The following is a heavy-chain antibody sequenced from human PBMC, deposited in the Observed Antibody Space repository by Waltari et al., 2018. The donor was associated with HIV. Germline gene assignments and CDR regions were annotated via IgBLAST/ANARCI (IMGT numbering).Heavy chain of an antibody. V-gene: IGHV3-15*01. CDR2: IKSKSDDGTT. J-gene: IGHJ4*02. Sequence: EVQLVESGGGLVKPGGSLRLSCAASGFTFSNAWMSWVRQAPGKGLEWVGRIKSKSDDGTTYASPVKGRFIISRNDSKNMMYLQMKSLKTEDTAVYYCRTSSDYGDPPVDYWGQGTLVTVSS. CDR1: GFTFSNAW. CDR3: RTSSDYGDPPVDY. D-gene: IGHD4-17*01.